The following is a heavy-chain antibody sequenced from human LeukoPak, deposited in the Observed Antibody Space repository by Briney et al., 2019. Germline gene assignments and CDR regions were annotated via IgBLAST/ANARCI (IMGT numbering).Heavy chain of an antibody. J-gene: IGHJ4*02. V-gene: IGHV4-4*02. CDR3: ARLSLKVLEWSPTKGKETHYFDY. Sequence: PSGTLSLTCAVSGGSISSSNWGSWVRQTPGKGLEGIGEIYHNGNTNYKPSLKSRVTILLDKSKNQFSLKLSSVTAADTAVYYCARLSLKVLEWSPTKGKETHYFDYWGQGTLVTVSS. CDR1: GGSISSSNW. D-gene: IGHD3-3*01. CDR2: IYHNGNT.